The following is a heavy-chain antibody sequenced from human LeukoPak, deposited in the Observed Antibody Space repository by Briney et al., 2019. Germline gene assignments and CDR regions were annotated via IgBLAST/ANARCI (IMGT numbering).Heavy chain of an antibody. J-gene: IGHJ4*02. CDR3: AGLKDIVVGPDGWGGFDY. CDR2: ISAYNGNT. Sequence: ASVKVSCKASGYTFTSYGISWVRQAPGQGLEWMGWISAYNGNTNYAQKLQGRVTMTTDTSTTTAYMELRSLRSDDTAVYYCAGLKDIVVGPDGWGGFDYWGQGTLVTVSS. V-gene: IGHV1-18*01. CDR1: GYTFTSYG. D-gene: IGHD2-2*01.